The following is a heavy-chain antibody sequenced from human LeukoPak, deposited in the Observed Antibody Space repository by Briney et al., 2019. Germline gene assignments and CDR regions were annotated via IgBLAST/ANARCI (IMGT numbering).Heavy chain of an antibody. J-gene: IGHJ4*02. CDR2: ISYDGSNK. CDR1: GFTFSSYA. D-gene: IGHD6-19*01. Sequence: QTGGSLRLSCAASGFTFSSYAMHWVRQAPGKGLEWVAVISYDGSNKYYAVSVKGRFTISRDNSKNTLYLQMNSLRAEDTAVYYCARDRPYSSGWYPDYWGQGTLVTVSS. V-gene: IGHV3-30-3*01. CDR3: ARDRPYSSGWYPDY.